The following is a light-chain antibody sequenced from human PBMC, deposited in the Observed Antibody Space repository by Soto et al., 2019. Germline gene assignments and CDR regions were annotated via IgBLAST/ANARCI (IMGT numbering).Light chain of an antibody. V-gene: IGLV2-11*01. CDR3: CSYAGSYTM. CDR2: DVS. CDR1: SSDVGGYNY. J-gene: IGLJ3*02. Sequence: QSALTQPRSVSGSPGQSVTISCTGTSSDVGGYNYVSWYQQHPGKVPKLMIYDVSKRPSGVPDRFSGSKSGNTASLIISGLQDEDEADFYCCSYAGSYTMFGGGTKLTVL.